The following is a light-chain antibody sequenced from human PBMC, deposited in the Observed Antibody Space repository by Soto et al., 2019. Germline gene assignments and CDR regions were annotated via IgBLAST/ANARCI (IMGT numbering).Light chain of an antibody. J-gene: IGLJ2*01. CDR3: AAWDDTLNALL. V-gene: IGLV1-44*01. Sequence: QSVPTQSPSASGPPGQRVTISCSGSSSNIGRNTVNWYQKHPGTAPKLLIFSDYQRPSGVPDRFSGSKSGTSASLAISGLLPGDEADYYCAAWDDTLNALLFGGGTQLTVL. CDR2: SDY. CDR1: SSNIGRNT.